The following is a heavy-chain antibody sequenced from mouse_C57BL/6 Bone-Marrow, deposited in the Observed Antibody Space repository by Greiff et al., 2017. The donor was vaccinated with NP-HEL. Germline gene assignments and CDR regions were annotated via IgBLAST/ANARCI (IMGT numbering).Heavy chain of an antibody. D-gene: IGHD2-3*01. CDR1: GYTFTSYW. CDR3: ARFEGYYPYYFDY. V-gene: IGHV1-59*01. Sequence: QVQLKQSGAELVRPGTSVKLSCKASGYTFTSYWMHWVKQRPGQGLEWIGVIDPSDSYTNYNQKFKGKATLTVDTSSSTAYMQLSSLTSEDSAVYYCARFEGYYPYYFDYWGQGTTLTVSS. J-gene: IGHJ2*01. CDR2: IDPSDSYT.